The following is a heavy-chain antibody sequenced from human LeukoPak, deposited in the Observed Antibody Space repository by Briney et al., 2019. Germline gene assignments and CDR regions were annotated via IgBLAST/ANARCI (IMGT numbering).Heavy chain of an antibody. CDR2: IYYSRST. V-gene: IGHV4-61*01. CDR3: ARGLGPRLGGYKVDY. J-gene: IGHJ4*02. D-gene: IGHD5-24*01. Sequence: SETLSLICTVSGGSVSSGSYYWSWIRQPPGKGLEWIGYIYYSRSTNYNPSLRSRVTISVDTSTNEFSLKLSSVTPADTAVYYYARGLGPRLGGYKVDYWGQGTLVTVSS. CDR1: GGSVSSGSYY.